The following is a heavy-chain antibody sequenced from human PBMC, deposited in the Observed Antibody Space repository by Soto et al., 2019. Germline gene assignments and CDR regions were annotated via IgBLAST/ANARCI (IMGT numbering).Heavy chain of an antibody. V-gene: IGHV1-69*06. CDR2: IIPIFGTA. CDR1: GVTFSSYA. Sequence: SVKVSCQASGVTFSSYAISWVRRAPGQGLEWMGGIIPIFGTANYAQKFQGRVTITADKSTSTAYMELSSLRSEDTAVYYCAGARYYYDSSGYIHFDYWGQGTLVTVSS. CDR3: AGARYYYDSSGYIHFDY. D-gene: IGHD3-22*01. J-gene: IGHJ4*02.